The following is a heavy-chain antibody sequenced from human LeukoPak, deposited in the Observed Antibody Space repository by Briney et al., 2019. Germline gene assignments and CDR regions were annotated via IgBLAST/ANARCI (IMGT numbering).Heavy chain of an antibody. D-gene: IGHD2-2*01. Sequence: GGSLRLSCAASGFTFSSYDIHWVRQAPGKGLEWVAVISYDGSNKFYADSVKGRFTISRDNSKNALSLQMNSLRAEDTAVYYCANLPSYWGQGTLVTVSS. CDR3: ANLPSY. V-gene: IGHV3-30*18. CDR1: GFTFSSYD. J-gene: IGHJ4*02. CDR2: ISYDGSNK.